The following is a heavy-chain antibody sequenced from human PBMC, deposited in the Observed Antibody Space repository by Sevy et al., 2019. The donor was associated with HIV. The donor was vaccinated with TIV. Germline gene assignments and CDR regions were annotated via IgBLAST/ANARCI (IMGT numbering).Heavy chain of an antibody. D-gene: IGHD3-3*01. J-gene: IGHJ3*02. CDR3: ARAYYDFWSGYFYDAFDI. Sequence: GGSLRLSCAASGFTFSSYAMHWVRQAPGKGLEWVAVISYDGSNKYYVDSVKGRFTISRDNSKNTLYLQMNSLRAEDTAVYYCARAYYDFWSGYFYDAFDIWGQGTMVTVSS. CDR1: GFTFSSYA. CDR2: ISYDGSNK. V-gene: IGHV3-30*03.